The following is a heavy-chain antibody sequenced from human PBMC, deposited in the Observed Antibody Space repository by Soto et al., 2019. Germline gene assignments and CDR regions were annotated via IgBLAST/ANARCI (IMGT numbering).Heavy chain of an antibody. J-gene: IGHJ4*02. CDR1: GYSLTSCW. Sequence: GESLKISCKGSGYSLTSCWIGWVRQMPGKGLEWMGIIYPGVSDTRYSPSFQGQVTISADKSISTAYLQWSSLKASDTAMYYCARYKNGYDPYYFDYWGQGTLVTVSS. D-gene: IGHD5-12*01. V-gene: IGHV5-51*01. CDR3: ARYKNGYDPYYFDY. CDR2: IYPGVSDT.